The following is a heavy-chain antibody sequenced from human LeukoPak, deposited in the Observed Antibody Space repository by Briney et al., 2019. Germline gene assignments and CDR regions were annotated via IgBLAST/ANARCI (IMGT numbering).Heavy chain of an antibody. J-gene: IGHJ4*02. V-gene: IGHV1-8*01. Sequence: ASVKVSCKASGYTFTSYDINWVRQATGQGLEWMGWMNPNSGNTGYAQKFQGRVTMTRNTSISTAYMELSSLRSEDTAAYYCARVQGRDRCYFLWGQGTLVTVSS. CDR3: ARVQGRDRCYFL. CDR2: MNPNSGNT. CDR1: GYTFTSYD. D-gene: IGHD2-21*01.